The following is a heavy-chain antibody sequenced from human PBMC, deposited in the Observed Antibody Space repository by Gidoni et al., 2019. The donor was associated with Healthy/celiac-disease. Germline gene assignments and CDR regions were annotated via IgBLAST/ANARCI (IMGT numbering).Heavy chain of an antibody. V-gene: IGHV3-9*01. Sequence: EVQLVESGGGLVQPGRSLSLSCAASVFPFDDYAMHWVRQAPGKGLEWVSGSSWNSGSIGYADSVKGRFTISRDNAKNSLYLQMNSLRAEDTALYYCAKVSQAVAGPFDYWGQGTLVTVSS. J-gene: IGHJ4*02. CDR1: VFPFDDYA. CDR3: AKVSQAVAGPFDY. D-gene: IGHD6-19*01. CDR2: SSWNSGSI.